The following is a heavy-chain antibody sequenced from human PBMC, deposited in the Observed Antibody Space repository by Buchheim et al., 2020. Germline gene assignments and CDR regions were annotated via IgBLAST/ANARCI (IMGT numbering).Heavy chain of an antibody. V-gene: IGHV3-30*04. D-gene: IGHD3-10*01. J-gene: IGHJ6*02. CDR3: ARGALWFGESPMDV. CDR2: ISYDGSNK. CDR1: GFTFSSYA. Sequence: QVQLVESGGGVVQPGRSLRLSCAASGFTFSSYAMHWVRQAPGKGLEWVAVISYDGSNKYYADSVRGRFTISRDNSKNTLYLQMNSLRAEDTAMYYCARGALWFGESPMDVWGQGTT.